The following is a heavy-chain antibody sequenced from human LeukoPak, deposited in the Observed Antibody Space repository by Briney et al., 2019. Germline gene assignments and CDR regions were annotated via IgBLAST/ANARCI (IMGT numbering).Heavy chain of an antibody. CDR1: GGSISSYY. CDR3: ARGMYDYYGMDV. Sequence: SETLSLTCTVSGGSISSYYWSWIRQPPGKGLEWMGYIYYSGSTNYNPSLKSRVTISVDTSKNQFSLKLSSVTAADTAVYYCARGMYDYYGMDVWGQGTTVTVS. D-gene: IGHD6-13*01. J-gene: IGHJ6*02. V-gene: IGHV4-59*01. CDR2: IYYSGST.